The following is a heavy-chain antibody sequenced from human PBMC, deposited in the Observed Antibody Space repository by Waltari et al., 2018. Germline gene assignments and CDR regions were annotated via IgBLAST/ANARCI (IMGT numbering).Heavy chain of an antibody. CDR1: GFTVSSNY. CDR3: ARVNSGYDTWYFDY. D-gene: IGHD5-12*01. J-gene: IGHJ4*02. Sequence: EVQLVESGGGLIQPGGSLRLSCAASGFTVSSNYMSWARRAPGKGLEWVSVIYSGGSTYYADSVKGRFTISRDNSKNTLYLQMNSLRAEDTAVYYCARVNSGYDTWYFDYWGQGTLVTVSS. CDR2: IYSGGST. V-gene: IGHV3-53*01.